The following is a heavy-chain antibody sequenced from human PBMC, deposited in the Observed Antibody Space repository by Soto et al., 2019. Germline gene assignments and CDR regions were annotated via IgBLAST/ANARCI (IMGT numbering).Heavy chain of an antibody. CDR3: AKDHEGIAVAGTENDY. J-gene: IGHJ4*02. D-gene: IGHD6-19*01. CDR2: ISGSGGST. V-gene: IGHV3-23*01. CDR1: GFTFSSYA. Sequence: EVQLLESGGGLVQPGGSLRLSCAASGFTFSSYAMSWVRQAPGKGLEWVSAISGSGGSTYYADSVKGRFTISRDNSKNTLYLQMSSLRAEDTAVYYCAKDHEGIAVAGTENDYSGQGPLVTVSS.